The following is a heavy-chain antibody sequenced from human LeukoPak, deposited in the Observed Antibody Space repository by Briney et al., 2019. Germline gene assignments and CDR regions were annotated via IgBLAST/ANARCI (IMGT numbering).Heavy chain of an antibody. V-gene: IGHV3-48*04. CDR3: ARNRFPITGTTNNYYYMDV. CDR1: GFIFSSYS. D-gene: IGHD1-7*01. J-gene: IGHJ6*03. CDR2: ISSSSTTI. Sequence: GGSLRLSCAASGFIFSSYSMNWVRQAPGKGLEWLSYISSSSTTIYYADSVKGRFTISRDDAKNSLYLQMNSLKAEDTAVYYCARNRFPITGTTNNYYYMDVWGKGTTVTVSS.